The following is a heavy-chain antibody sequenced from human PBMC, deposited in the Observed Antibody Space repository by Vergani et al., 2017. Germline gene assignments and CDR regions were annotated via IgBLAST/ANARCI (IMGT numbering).Heavy chain of an antibody. CDR1: GGSFTSYH. D-gene: IGHD4-11*01. CDR3: ARVNTETNGHLYYDYYMDV. Sequence: QVQLQQWGGGLLKPSETLSLTCVVNGGSFTSYHWTLIRQSPGEGLEWVGDIDHTGRPAYNPSLKSRLTMSVDKSRNQFSLTLNSVTATYTAIYFCARVNTETNGHLYYDYYMDVWGQGTAVTVS. J-gene: IGHJ6*03. CDR2: IDHTGRP. V-gene: IGHV4-34*01.